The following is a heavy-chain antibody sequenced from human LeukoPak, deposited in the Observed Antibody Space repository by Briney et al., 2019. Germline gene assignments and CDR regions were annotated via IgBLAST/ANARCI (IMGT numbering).Heavy chain of an antibody. D-gene: IGHD3-3*01. CDR1: GGSISSGGYS. V-gene: IGHV4-30-2*01. Sequence: SETLSLTCAVSGGSISSGGYSWSWIRQPPGKGLGWIGYIYHSGSTYYNPSLKSRVTISVDRSKNQFSLKLSSVTAADTAVYYCARSIFGVVNNAFDIWGQGTMVTVSS. CDR3: ARSIFGVVNNAFDI. CDR2: IYHSGST. J-gene: IGHJ3*02.